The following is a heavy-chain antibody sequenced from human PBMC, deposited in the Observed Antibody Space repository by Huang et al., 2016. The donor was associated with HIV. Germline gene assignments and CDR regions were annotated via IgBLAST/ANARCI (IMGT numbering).Heavy chain of an antibody. CDR1: RFTFSNYA. CDR2: RSYDGSNK. D-gene: IGHD5-12*01. J-gene: IGHJ6*03. V-gene: IGHV3-30-3*01. CDR3: ARDLWLRDLYYYYYMDV. Sequence: QVQLVESGGGVVQPGRSLRLSCAASRFTFSNYALHWVRPAPGKGLEWVAVRSYDGSNKYYADSVKGRFTISRDNSKNTLYLQMNSLRAEDTAVYYCARDLWLRDLYYYYYMDVWGKGTTVTVSS.